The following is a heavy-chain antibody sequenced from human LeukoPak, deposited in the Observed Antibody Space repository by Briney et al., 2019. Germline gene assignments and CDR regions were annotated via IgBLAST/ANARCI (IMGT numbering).Heavy chain of an antibody. V-gene: IGHV1-2*02. CDR1: GYTFTGYY. D-gene: IGHD3-10*01. Sequence: GASVKVSCKASGYTFTGYYLHWVRQAPGQGLEWMGWINPNGGGREYAQKFQGRVNMTRDTAISTAYMELSSLTFDDPAIYYCARVGYFYGSGSQTGGYLDYWGQGTLVTVSS. CDR2: INPNGGGR. CDR3: ARVGYFYGSGSQTGGYLDY. J-gene: IGHJ4*02.